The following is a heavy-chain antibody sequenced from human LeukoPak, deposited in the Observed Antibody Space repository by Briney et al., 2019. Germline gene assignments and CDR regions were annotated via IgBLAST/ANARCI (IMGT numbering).Heavy chain of an antibody. CDR2: IGTAGDT. V-gene: IGHV3-13*03. D-gene: IGHD3-22*01. Sequence: GESLKISCAACGFTFSSYDIHWVRRATGKGLEWVSPIGTAGDTYYAGSVKGQFTISRENANSSLYLQMHSLRAGDTAVYYCARAGPYDTSGYYPWFDYWGQGTLVTVSS. CDR3: ARAGPYDTSGYYPWFDY. J-gene: IGHJ5*01. CDR1: GFTFSSYD.